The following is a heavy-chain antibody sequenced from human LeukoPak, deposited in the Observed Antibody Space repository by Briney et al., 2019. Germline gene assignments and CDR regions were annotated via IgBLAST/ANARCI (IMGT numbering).Heavy chain of an antibody. J-gene: IGHJ4*02. Sequence: GASVKVSCKASGYTFTKYGFCWVRQAPGQGLEGMGWISAYNGNTIYAEQFQGRVTMTTDTSTSTAYMELRSLRSDDTAVYYCARDQPGEDSVEVPAAIPFWGQGTLVTVSS. CDR1: GYTFTKYG. V-gene: IGHV1-18*01. CDR2: ISAYNGNT. D-gene: IGHD2-2*02. CDR3: ARDQPGEDSVEVPAAIPF.